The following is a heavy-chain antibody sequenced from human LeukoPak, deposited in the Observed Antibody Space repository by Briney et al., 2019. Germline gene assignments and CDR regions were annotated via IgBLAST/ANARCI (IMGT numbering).Heavy chain of an antibody. CDR2: MNPNSGNT. J-gene: IGHJ4*02. Sequence: GASVKVSCKASGYTFTSYDINWVRQATGQGLEWMGWMNPNSGNTGYAQKFQGRVTMTRNTSISTAYMELSSLRSEDTAVYYCAREMATTETFDYWGQGTLVTVSS. CDR3: AREMATTETFDY. V-gene: IGHV1-8*01. D-gene: IGHD5-24*01. CDR1: GYTFTSYD.